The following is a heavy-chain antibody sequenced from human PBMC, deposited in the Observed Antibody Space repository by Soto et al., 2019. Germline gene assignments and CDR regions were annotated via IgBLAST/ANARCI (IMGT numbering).Heavy chain of an antibody. CDR2: IIPILGIA. CDR3: ASSHCSSTSCYVHGAAFDI. V-gene: IGHV1-69*02. D-gene: IGHD2-2*01. Sequence: QVQLVQSGAEVKKPGSSVKVSCKASGGTFSSYTISWVRQAPGQGLEWMGRIIPILGIANYAQKFQGRVTITADKSTSTAYMELSSLRSEDTAVYYCASSHCSSTSCYVHGAAFDIWGQGTMVTVSS. J-gene: IGHJ3*02. CDR1: GGTFSSYT.